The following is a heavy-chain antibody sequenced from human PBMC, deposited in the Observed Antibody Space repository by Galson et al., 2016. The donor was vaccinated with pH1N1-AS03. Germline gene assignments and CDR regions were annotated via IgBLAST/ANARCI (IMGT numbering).Heavy chain of an antibody. J-gene: IGHJ4*02. V-gene: IGHV4-4*01. D-gene: IGHD6-25*01. CDR3: ASAGYHTPGYHY. CDR1: GFSFSASW. CDR2: VHSSGTT. Sequence: SLRLSCAASGFSFSASWMSWVRQPPGKGLEWIGEVHSSGTTSYNPSLNSRVTMSIDKSNNQFSLNLGSVTAADTAVYFCASAGYHTPGYHYWGQGALVTVSS.